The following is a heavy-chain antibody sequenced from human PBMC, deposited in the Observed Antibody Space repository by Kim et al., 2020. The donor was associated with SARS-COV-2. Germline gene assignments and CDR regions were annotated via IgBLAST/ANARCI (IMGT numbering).Heavy chain of an antibody. CDR1: GGSFSGYY. V-gene: IGHV4-34*01. CDR3: ARGSPYSSGWYVREFWYFDL. Sequence: SETLSLTCAVYGGSFSGYYWSWIRQPPGKGLEWIGEINHSGSTNYNPSLKSRVTISVDTSKNQFSLKLSSVTAADTAVYYCARGSPYSSGWYVREFWYFDLWGRGTLVTVSS. J-gene: IGHJ2*01. D-gene: IGHD6-19*01. CDR2: INHSGST.